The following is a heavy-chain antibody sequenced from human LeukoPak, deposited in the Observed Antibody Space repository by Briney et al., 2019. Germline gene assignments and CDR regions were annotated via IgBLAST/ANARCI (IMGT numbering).Heavy chain of an antibody. D-gene: IGHD6-6*01. Sequence: PGGSLRLSCAASGFTVSINYMSWVRQAPGKGLEWVSTIDRGGNTNYADSVKGRFTISRDNSKNTLYLQMNSLRAEETAVYYCARDGPSMSIQHWGQGTLVTVSS. CDR3: ARDGPSMSIQH. CDR2: IDRGGNT. V-gene: IGHV3-66*01. J-gene: IGHJ1*01. CDR1: GFTVSINY.